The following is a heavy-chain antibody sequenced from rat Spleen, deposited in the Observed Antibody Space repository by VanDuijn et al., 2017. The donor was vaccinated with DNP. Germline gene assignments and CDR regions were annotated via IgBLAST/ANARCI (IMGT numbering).Heavy chain of an antibody. J-gene: IGHJ2*01. V-gene: IGHV5-31*01. CDR3: ATHLGLLQDY. CDR2: ITSSGGST. D-gene: IGHD1-1*01. CDR1: GFTFDYYW. Sequence: EVQLVESGGGLVQPGRSLKLSCAASGFTFDYYWMTWIRQVPGKGLEWVASITSSGGSTYYPDSVKGRFTISRDNAKNTLYLQMNSLRSEDTATYYCATHLGLLQDYWGQGVMVTVSS.